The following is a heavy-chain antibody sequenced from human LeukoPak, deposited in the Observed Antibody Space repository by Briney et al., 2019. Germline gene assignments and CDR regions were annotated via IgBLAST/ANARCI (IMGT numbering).Heavy chain of an antibody. CDR2: IYYSGST. D-gene: IGHD4-11*01. Sequence: SETLSLTCTVSGGSISSYYWSWIRQPPGKGLEWIGYIYYSGSTNYNPSLKSRVTISVDTSRNQFSLKLSSVTAADTAVYYCARGGMTTVTTLRYWGQGTLVTVSS. V-gene: IGHV4-59*01. J-gene: IGHJ4*02. CDR3: ARGGMTTVTTLRY. CDR1: GGSISSYY.